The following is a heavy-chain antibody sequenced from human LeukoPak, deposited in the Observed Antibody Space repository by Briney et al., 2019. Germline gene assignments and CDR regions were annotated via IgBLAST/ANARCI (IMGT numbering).Heavy chain of an antibody. CDR3: ARERSSSSENYYYYYMDV. J-gene: IGHJ6*03. Sequence: SETLSLTCAVYGGSFSGYYWSWIRQPPGKGLEWIGEINHSGSTNYNPSLKSRVTISVDTSKNQFSLKLSSVTAADTAVYYCARERSSSSENYYYYYMDVWGKGTTVTVSS. CDR2: INHSGST. CDR1: GGSFSGYY. D-gene: IGHD6-6*01. V-gene: IGHV4-34*01.